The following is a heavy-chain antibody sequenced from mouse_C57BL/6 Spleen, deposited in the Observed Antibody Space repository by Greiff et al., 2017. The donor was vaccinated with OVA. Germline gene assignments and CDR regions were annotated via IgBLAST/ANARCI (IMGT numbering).Heavy chain of an antibody. Sequence: VQLQQSGPELVKPGASVKISCKASGYSFTSYYIHWVKQRPGQGLEWIGWIYPGSGNTKYNEKFKGKATLTADTSSSTAYMQLSSLTSEDSAVYYCARGEDLYYFDYWGQGTTLTVSS. CDR3: ARGEDLYYFDY. CDR2: IYPGSGNT. J-gene: IGHJ2*01. V-gene: IGHV1-66*01. CDR1: GYSFTSYY.